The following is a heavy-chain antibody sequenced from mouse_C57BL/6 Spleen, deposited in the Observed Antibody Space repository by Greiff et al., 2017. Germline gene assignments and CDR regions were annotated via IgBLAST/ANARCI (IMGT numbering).Heavy chain of an antibody. CDR1: GFTFSSYA. V-gene: IGHV5-9-1*02. J-gene: IGHJ3*01. Sequence: EVKVVESGEGLVKPGGSLKLSCAASGFTFSSYAMSWVRQTPEKRLEWVAYISSGGDYIYYADTVKGRFTISRDNARNTLYLQMSSRKSEDTAMYYCTRGASGSPRVTPCAYWGQGTLVTVSA. CDR2: ISSGGDYI. CDR3: TRGASGSPRVTPCAY. D-gene: IGHD2-2*01.